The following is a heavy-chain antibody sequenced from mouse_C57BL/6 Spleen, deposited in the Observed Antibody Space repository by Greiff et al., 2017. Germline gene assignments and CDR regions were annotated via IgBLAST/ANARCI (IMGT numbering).Heavy chain of an antibody. Sequence: QVQLQQSGPGLVQPSQSLSITCTVSGFSLTSYGVHWVRQSPGKGLEWLGVIWRGGSTDYNAAFISRRSISKDNSKSQVFLKMNSLQADDTAIYYCARNYYGSSYWYFDVWGTGTTVTVSS. J-gene: IGHJ1*03. CDR1: GFSLTSYG. V-gene: IGHV2-2*01. CDR2: IWRGGST. D-gene: IGHD1-1*01. CDR3: ARNYYGSSYWYFDV.